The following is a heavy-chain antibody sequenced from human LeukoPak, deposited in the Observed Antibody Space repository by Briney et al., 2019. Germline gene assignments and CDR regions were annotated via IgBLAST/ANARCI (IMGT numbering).Heavy chain of an antibody. V-gene: IGHV1-2*02. D-gene: IGHD2-2*01. J-gene: IGHJ4*02. CDR2: INPNSGGT. CDR3: ARSRCSSTSCYRFGY. Sequence: GASVKVSCKASGYTFTGYYMHWVRQAPGQGLEWMGWINPNSGGTNYAQKFQGRVTMTRDTSISTAYMELSRLRSDDTAVYYCARSRCSSTSCYRFGYWGQGTLVTVSS. CDR1: GYTFTGYY.